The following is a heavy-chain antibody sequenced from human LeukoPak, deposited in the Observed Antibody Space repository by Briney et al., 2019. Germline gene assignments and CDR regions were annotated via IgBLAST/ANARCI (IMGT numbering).Heavy chain of an antibody. Sequence: SETLSLTCTVSGGSIINSNYYWAWMRQPPGKELEWIANIYYSGSTYYNPSLKSRVTISVDTSKNQFSLKLSSVTAADTAVYYCARDMTGSGWNDAFDIWGQGTMVTVSS. J-gene: IGHJ3*02. CDR3: ARDMTGSGWNDAFDI. CDR1: GGSIINSNYY. V-gene: IGHV4-39*02. CDR2: IYYSGST. D-gene: IGHD6-19*01.